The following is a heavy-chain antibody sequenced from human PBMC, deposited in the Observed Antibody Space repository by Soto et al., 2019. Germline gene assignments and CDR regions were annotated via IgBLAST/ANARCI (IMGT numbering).Heavy chain of an antibody. Sequence: PSETLSLTCTASGGSLSSSSYYWGWIRQPPGTGVEWIGSIYYSGSTYDNPSLKSRVTISVDTSKNQFSLKLSSVTAADTAVYYCARDTAMDTNYYYYGMDVWGQGTTVTVSS. J-gene: IGHJ6*02. CDR3: ARDTAMDTNYYYYGMDV. CDR1: GGSLSSSSYY. CDR2: IYYSGST. D-gene: IGHD5-18*01. V-gene: IGHV4-39*01.